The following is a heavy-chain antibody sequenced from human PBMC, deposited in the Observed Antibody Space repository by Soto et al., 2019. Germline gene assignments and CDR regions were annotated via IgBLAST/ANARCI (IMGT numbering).Heavy chain of an antibody. V-gene: IGHV3-7*01. D-gene: IGHD1-26*01. CDR1: GFTFSSYA. CDR2: IKSDGSQK. J-gene: IGHJ4*02. CDR3: VRDPRPYSGSAEGWGFDY. Sequence: GGSLRLSCAASGFTFSSYAMTWVRQAPGKGLEWVANIKSDGSQKWYVDSVKGRFTISRDDSKNTLYLQMNSLRTEDTAVYYCVRDPRPYSGSAEGWGFDYWGQGTLVTV.